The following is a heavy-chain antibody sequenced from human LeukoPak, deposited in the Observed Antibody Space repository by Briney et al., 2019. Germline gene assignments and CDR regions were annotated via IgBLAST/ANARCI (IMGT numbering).Heavy chain of an antibody. CDR2: IYYSKNT. CDR3: ASPRGFSYGYFDH. D-gene: IGHD5-18*01. J-gene: IGHJ4*02. Sequence: SETLSLTCTVSGGSISSNSAYWGWIRQPPGKGLEWIGSIYYSKNTYYNPSLKSRVTISADTSKNQFSLRLNSVSAADTAVYYCASPRGFSYGYFDHWGQGSLVTVSS. CDR1: GGSISSNSAY. V-gene: IGHV4-39*01.